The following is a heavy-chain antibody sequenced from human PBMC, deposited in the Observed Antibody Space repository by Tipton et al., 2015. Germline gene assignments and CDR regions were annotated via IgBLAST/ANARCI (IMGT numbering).Heavy chain of an antibody. J-gene: IGHJ6*02. CDR3: AKSLISGDHQANPYYGMDV. CDR1: GFTFSSYW. Sequence: GSLRLSCAASGFTFSSYWMGWVRQGPGKGLEWVAYIKPDGSEEKYVDAVRGRFTISRDNSKSTVFLQMNSLRLDDTAVYYCAKSLISGDHQANPYYGMDVWGQGTTVTVSS. CDR2: IKPDGSEE. V-gene: IGHV3-7*02. D-gene: IGHD2-21*01.